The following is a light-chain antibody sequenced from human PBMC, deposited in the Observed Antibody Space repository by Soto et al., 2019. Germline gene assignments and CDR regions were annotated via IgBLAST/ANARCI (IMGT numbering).Light chain of an antibody. CDR3: QQLNSYPYS. V-gene: IGKV1-9*01. Sequence: DIQLTQSPSFLSASVGDRVTITCRASQGVTTYLAWYQQNPGKAPKLLIYAASTLQSGVPSRFSGSGSGTEFTLTISSLQPEDFATYYCQQLNSYPYSFVQGTKLEIK. CDR2: AAS. CDR1: QGVTTY. J-gene: IGKJ2*03.